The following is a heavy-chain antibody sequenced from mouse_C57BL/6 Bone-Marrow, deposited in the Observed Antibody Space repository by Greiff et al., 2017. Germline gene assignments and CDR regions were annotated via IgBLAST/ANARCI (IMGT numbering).Heavy chain of an antibody. CDR1: GFTFSSYA. CDR3: ARVRFDY. CDR2: ISDGGSYT. V-gene: IGHV5-4*03. Sequence: DVKLQESGGGLVKPGGSLKLSCAASGFTFSSYAMSWVRQTPEKRLEWVATISDGGSYTYYPDNVKGRFTISRDNAKNNLYLQMSHLKSEDTAMYYCARVRFDYWGQGTTLTVSS. J-gene: IGHJ2*01.